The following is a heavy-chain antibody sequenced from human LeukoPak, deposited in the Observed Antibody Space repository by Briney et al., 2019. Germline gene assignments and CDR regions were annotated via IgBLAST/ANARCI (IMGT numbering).Heavy chain of an antibody. CDR3: ARRASGSYGY. CDR2: TYSGGST. Sequence: GGSLSLSCAASGFTVSSNYMSWVRQAPGKGLEWVSVTYSGGSTYYADSVKGRFTISRDNSKNTLYLQMNSLRAEDTAVYYCARRASGSYGYWGQGTLVTVSS. D-gene: IGHD1-26*01. J-gene: IGHJ4*02. CDR1: GFTVSSNY. V-gene: IGHV3-66*04.